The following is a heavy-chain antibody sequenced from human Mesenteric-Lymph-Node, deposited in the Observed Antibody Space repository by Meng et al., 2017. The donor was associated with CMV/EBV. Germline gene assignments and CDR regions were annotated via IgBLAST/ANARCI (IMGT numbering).Heavy chain of an antibody. V-gene: IGHV1-3*04. CDR1: GYTFTSYV. Sequence: SGYTFTSYVFHWVRRAPGQRLAWMGRIITGNGNTKYSQKFQGRVTITRGTSASMVYMEMSSLTSEDTAVYYCARDSVAAAGSYFDYWGQGTLVTVSS. CDR3: ARDSVAAAGSYFDY. J-gene: IGHJ4*02. CDR2: IITGNGNT. D-gene: IGHD6-13*01.